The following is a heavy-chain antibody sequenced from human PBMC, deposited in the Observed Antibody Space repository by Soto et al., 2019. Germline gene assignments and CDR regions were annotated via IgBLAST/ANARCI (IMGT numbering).Heavy chain of an antibody. J-gene: IGHJ3*02. CDR1: GFTFSSYS. D-gene: IGHD3-9*01. V-gene: IGHV3-21*01. CDR3: ARIDVVPWPLTGYYDAFDI. Sequence: EVQLVESGGGLVKPGGSLRLSCAASGFTFSSYSMNWVRQAPGKGLEWVSSISSSSSYIYYADSVKGRFTISRDNAKNSLYLQMNSLRAEETAVYYCARIDVVPWPLTGYYDAFDIWGQGTMVTVSS. CDR2: ISSSSSYI.